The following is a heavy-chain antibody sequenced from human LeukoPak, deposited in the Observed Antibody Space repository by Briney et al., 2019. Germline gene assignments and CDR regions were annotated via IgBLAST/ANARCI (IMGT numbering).Heavy chain of an antibody. Sequence: GASVKVSCKASGYSFTSHYMHWVRRAPGQGLEWMGIINPSGGSTSYAQKFQGRVTMTRDMSTSTVYMELSSLRSEDTAVYYCARCSHRWGYDSSSGYFDYWGQGTLVTVSS. J-gene: IGHJ4*02. D-gene: IGHD3-22*01. V-gene: IGHV1-46*01. CDR1: GYSFTSHY. CDR2: INPSGGST. CDR3: ARCSHRWGYDSSSGYFDY.